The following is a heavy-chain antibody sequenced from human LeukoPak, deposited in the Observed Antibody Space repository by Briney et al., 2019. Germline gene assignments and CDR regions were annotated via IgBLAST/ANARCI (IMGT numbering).Heavy chain of an antibody. Sequence: SETLSLTCTVSGGSISSYYWSWIRQPPGKGLEWIGYIYYSGSTNYNPSLKSRVTISVDTSKNQFSLKLSSVTAADTAVYYCARGRRHFDPWGQGTLVTVSS. J-gene: IGHJ5*02. CDR1: GGSISSYY. V-gene: IGHV4-59*12. CDR2: IYYSGST. D-gene: IGHD6-6*01. CDR3: ARGRRHFDP.